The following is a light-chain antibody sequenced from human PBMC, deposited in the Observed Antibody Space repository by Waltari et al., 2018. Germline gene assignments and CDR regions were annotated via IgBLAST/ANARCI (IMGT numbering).Light chain of an antibody. CDR1: QGVNVY. V-gene: IGKV1-9*01. CDR3: QEFNASPRT. Sequence: IQLTQSPSSLSAPVGDRVTITCRASQGVNVYLAWYQQKPGKAPKLLIYAASTLQSGVSSRFSGSGSGTDFTLTINSLQPEDIATYYCQEFNASPRTFGQGTNVEIK. CDR2: AAS. J-gene: IGKJ1*01.